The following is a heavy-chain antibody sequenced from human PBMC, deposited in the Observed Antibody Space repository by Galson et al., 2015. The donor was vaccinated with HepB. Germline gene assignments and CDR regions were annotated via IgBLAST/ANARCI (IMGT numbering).Heavy chain of an antibody. CDR2: ISAYNANT. J-gene: IGHJ3*02. V-gene: IGHV1-18*01. CDR1: GYTFSNYG. Sequence: VKVSCKASGYTFSNYGISWVRRAPGQVLEWMGWISAYNANTKYAQKFQGRVTVTTDTSTSTAYMELRSLRSDDTAVYYCARAGIVVVVGATHDAFDIWGQGTMVTVSS. D-gene: IGHD2-15*01. CDR3: ARAGIVVVVGATHDAFDI.